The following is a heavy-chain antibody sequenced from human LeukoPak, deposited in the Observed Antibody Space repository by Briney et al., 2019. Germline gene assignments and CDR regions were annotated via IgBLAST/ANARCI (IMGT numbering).Heavy chain of an antibody. V-gene: IGHV4-4*02. CDR1: GGSIVSSDW. CDR2: IYHSGIT. D-gene: IGHD6-19*01. J-gene: IGHJ5*02. CDR3: AREEGSSGWWAQYH. Sequence: SGTLSLTCAVSGGSIVSSDWWSWVRQPPGKGLEGIGEIYHSGITNYNPSLKSRLTISVDKSKNQFSLMLTSVTAADTAVYYCAREEGSSGWWAQYHWGQGTLVTVSS.